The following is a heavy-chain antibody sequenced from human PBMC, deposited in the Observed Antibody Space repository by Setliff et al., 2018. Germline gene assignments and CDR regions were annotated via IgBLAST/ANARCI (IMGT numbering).Heavy chain of an antibody. Sequence: ASVKVSCKASGYTFTGYYMHWVRQATGQGPEWMGWLNPSSGNTGYAPKFQGRVTITRSTSLSTAYMELSSLRSEDTAIYYCARAHSGSDFHDPFDIWGQGTMVTVSS. V-gene: IGHV1-8*03. CDR2: LNPSSGNT. CDR1: GYTFTGYY. D-gene: IGHD1-26*01. CDR3: ARAHSGSDFHDPFDI. J-gene: IGHJ3*02.